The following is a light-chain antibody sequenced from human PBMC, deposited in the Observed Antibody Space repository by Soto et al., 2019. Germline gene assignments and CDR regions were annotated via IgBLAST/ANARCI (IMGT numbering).Light chain of an antibody. CDR2: NNN. Sequence: QSVLTQPPSTYGTPGQSVTISCSGSSSNIGKNTVDWYRHVPGAAPRLLMYNNNQRPSGVPDRFSGSKSGTSASLAISGLQSDDEADYYGAVWDAGLGRLYVFGTGTKLTVL. CDR3: AVWDAGLGRLYV. CDR1: SSNIGKNT. J-gene: IGLJ1*01. V-gene: IGLV1-44*01.